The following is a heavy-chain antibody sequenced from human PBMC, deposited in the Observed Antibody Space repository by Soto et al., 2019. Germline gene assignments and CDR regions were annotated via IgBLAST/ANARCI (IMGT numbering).Heavy chain of an antibody. CDR3: ARGGRGIAVAGFDY. CDR1: GFTFSSYA. Sequence: QVQLVESGGGVVQPGRSLRLSCAASGFTFSSYAAHWVRQAPGKGLEWVAGVSFDGSIKFYADSVKGRFTISRDNSKNTLDLQMNSLRTEDTAVYYCARGGRGIAVAGFDYWGQGTLVTVSS. D-gene: IGHD6-19*01. J-gene: IGHJ4*02. CDR2: VSFDGSIK. V-gene: IGHV3-30-3*01.